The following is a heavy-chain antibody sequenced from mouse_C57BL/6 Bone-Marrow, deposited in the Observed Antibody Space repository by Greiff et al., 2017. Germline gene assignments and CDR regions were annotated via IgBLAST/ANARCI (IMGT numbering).Heavy chain of an antibody. CDR1: GFTFTDYY. J-gene: IGHJ3*01. Sequence: DVQLVESGGGLVQPGGSLSLSCAASGFTFTDYYMSWVRQPPGKALEWLGFIRNKANGYTTEYSASVKGRFTISRDNSQSILYLQMNALRAEDSATYYCARSPSFAYWGQGTLVTVSA. CDR3: ARSPSFAY. V-gene: IGHV7-3*01. CDR2: IRNKANGYTT.